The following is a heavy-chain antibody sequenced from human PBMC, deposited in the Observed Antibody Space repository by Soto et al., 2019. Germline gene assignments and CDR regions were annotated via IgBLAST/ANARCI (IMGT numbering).Heavy chain of an antibody. CDR1: GFTFTTYT. CDR3: ARYIPGVRYYGMDV. D-gene: IGHD2-2*01. CDR2: ISGSGGRP. V-gene: IGHV3-23*01. Sequence: GGSLRLSCAASGFTFTTYTMSWVRQAPGKGLEWVSVISGSGGRPSYADSVKGRFTISRDNSGNTLFLEMYSLRAEDTAVYYCARYIPGVRYYGMDVWGQGTTVTVSS. J-gene: IGHJ6*02.